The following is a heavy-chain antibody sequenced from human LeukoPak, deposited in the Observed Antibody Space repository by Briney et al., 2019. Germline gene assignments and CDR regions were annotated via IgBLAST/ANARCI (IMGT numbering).Heavy chain of an antibody. D-gene: IGHD1-26*01. CDR1: GFTFSSYW. J-gene: IGHJ4*02. Sequence: GGSLRLSCAAAGFTFSSYWMHWVRQAPGKGLVWVSRINSDGSSTSYADSVKGRFTVSRDNAKNTLYLQMNSLRAEDTAVYYCARATGSYYSLGYWGQGTLVTVSS. V-gene: IGHV3-74*01. CDR2: INSDGSST. CDR3: ARATGSYYSLGY.